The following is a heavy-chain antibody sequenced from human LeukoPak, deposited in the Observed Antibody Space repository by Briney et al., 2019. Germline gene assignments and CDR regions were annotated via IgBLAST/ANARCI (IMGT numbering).Heavy chain of an antibody. CDR2: ISYDGSNK. V-gene: IGHV3-30-3*01. J-gene: IGHJ3*02. Sequence: GGSLRLSCAASGFTFSSYAMHWVRQAPGKGLEWVAVISYDGSNKYYADSVKGRFTISRGNSKNTLYPQMNSLRAEDTAVYYCARVWITVVTHFEAFDIWGQGTMVTVSS. CDR1: GFTFSSYA. D-gene: IGHD4-23*01. CDR3: ARVWITVVTHFEAFDI.